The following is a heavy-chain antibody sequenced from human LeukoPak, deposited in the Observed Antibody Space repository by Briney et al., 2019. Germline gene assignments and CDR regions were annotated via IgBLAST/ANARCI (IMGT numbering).Heavy chain of an antibody. CDR2: VNHEGDS. V-gene: IGHV4-34*01. D-gene: IGHD4-11*01. CDR3: ARGSNYVSDYYFDV. Sequence: KASETLSLTCAVYGVSLRGYYWSWLRQSPEKGLEWIGEVNHEGDSIYSPPLKSRLTVSVDMSKNQFSLNLRSVTAADTAVYFCARGSNYVSDYYFDVWGKGTTVIVSS. J-gene: IGHJ6*03. CDR1: GVSLRGYY.